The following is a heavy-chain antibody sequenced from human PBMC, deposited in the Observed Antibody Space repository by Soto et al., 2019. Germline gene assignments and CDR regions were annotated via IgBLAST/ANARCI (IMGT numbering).Heavy chain of an antibody. CDR1: GYPFTSYW. V-gene: IGHV5-51*01. J-gene: IGHJ4*02. CDR2: IYPGDSYT. Sequence: PGESLKISCKGSGYPFTSYWIGWVRQMPGKGLEWMGIIYPGDSYTRYSPSFQGQVTMSADNSISTAYLQWSSLKAADTAMYYCARTYYYDNSGYYFYWGQGTLVTVSS. CDR3: ARTYYYDNSGYYFY. D-gene: IGHD3-22*01.